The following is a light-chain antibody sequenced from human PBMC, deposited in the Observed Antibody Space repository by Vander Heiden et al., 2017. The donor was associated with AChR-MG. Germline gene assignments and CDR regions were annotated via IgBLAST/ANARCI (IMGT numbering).Light chain of an antibody. J-gene: IGKJ4*01. Sequence: IGLALSPATLPLSPGERATLSSWARQSVSSFLACYQQKPGQAPGLLIFDASNLATGVPDRFSGSGSGTDFTLTISSLEPEDFATYYCQHRGNWPLTFGGGTSVEIK. V-gene: IGKV3-11*01. CDR3: QHRGNWPLT. CDR1: QSVSSF. CDR2: DAS.